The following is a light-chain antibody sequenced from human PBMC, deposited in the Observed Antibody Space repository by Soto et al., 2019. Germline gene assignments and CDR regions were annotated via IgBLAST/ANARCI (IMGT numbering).Light chain of an antibody. CDR3: SSFTRSITYV. CDR2: DVT. CDR1: SSDVGGYNS. J-gene: IGLJ1*01. V-gene: IGLV2-14*01. Sequence: HSALAQPASVSWSPGQSITISCTGTSSDVGGYNSVSWYRQDPGKAPKLMIYDVTNRPSGVSNRFYGSKPGNTASLTISGLQAEDEVDYYCSSFTRSITYVFGTGTKVTVL.